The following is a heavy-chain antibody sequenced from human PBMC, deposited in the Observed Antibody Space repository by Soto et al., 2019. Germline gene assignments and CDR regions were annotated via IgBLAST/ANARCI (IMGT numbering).Heavy chain of an antibody. D-gene: IGHD3-16*02. CDR3: ARDYDYIWGSYPRRSYYYYMDV. CDR1: GFTFGDYY. J-gene: IGHJ6*03. V-gene: IGHV3-11*01. Sequence: GSLRLSCAASGFTFGDYYMSWIRQAPGKGLEWVSYISSSGSTIYYADSVKGRFTISRDNAKNSLYLQMNSLRAEDTAVYYCARDYDYIWGSYPRRSYYYYMDVWGKGTTVTVSS. CDR2: ISSSGSTI.